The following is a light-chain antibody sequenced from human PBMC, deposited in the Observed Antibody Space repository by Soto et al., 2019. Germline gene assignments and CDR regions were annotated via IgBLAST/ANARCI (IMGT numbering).Light chain of an antibody. CDR1: SGHITYV. Sequence: QAVLTQSPSASASLGASVKITCTLSSGHITYVVAWLQQQPEKAPRYLMKVNGDGSHTRGDGIPDRFSGSSSGAERYLTISSLQSDDEAVYYCQTWGSGIRVFGGGTKLTVL. V-gene: IGLV4-69*01. CDR2: VNGDGSH. J-gene: IGLJ3*02. CDR3: QTWGSGIRV.